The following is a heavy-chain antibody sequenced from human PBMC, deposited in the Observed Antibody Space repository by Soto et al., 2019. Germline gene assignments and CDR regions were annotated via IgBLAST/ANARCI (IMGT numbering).Heavy chain of an antibody. J-gene: IGHJ4*02. CDR2: IYYSGST. CDR3: ARVSSGYPAYHFDY. CDR1: GGSISSYY. V-gene: IGHV4-59*01. D-gene: IGHD3-22*01. Sequence: SETLSLTCTVSGGSISSYYWSWIRQPPGKGLEWIGYIYYSGSTNYNPSLKSRVTISVDTSKNQFSLKLSSVTAADTAVYYCARVSSGYPAYHFDYWGQGTLVTVSS.